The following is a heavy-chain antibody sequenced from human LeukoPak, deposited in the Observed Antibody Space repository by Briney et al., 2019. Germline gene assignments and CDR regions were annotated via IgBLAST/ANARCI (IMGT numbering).Heavy chain of an antibody. Sequence: GGSLRLSCAASGFTFSSYAMSWVRQAPGKGLEWVSGISGSGGSTYYADSVKGRFTISRDNSKNTLYLQTSSLRAEDTAVYYCAKEHSNYVGGNFDYWGQGTLVTVSS. J-gene: IGHJ4*02. D-gene: IGHD4-11*01. CDR3: AKEHSNYVGGNFDY. V-gene: IGHV3-23*01. CDR1: GFTFSSYA. CDR2: ISGSGGST.